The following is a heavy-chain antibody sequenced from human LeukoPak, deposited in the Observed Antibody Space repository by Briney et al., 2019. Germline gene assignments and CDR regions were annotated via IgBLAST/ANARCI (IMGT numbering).Heavy chain of an antibody. V-gene: IGHV1-8*02. CDR2: MNPNSGDT. Sequence: ASVKVSCKSSGYTFTNYEINWVRPATGQGLEWMGWMNPNSGDTGYAQKFQGRVIITRNTSMSTAYMELNILTSEDTAVYYCASGDRFDFDHWGQGTQVTVSS. D-gene: IGHD3-10*01. J-gene: IGHJ4*02. CDR3: ASGDRFDFDH. CDR1: GYTFTNYE.